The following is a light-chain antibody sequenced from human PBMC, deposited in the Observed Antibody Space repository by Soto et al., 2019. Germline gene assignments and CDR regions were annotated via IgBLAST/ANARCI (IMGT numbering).Light chain of an antibody. J-gene: IGKJ3*01. CDR2: GAS. Sequence: DIVMTQSPATLSLSPGERATLSCRASQGVSSNLAWYQQIPGQAPRLLIYGASTMATGIPARFSGSGSETEFTLTISSLQSEDFAIYYCQQYDDSRFTFGPGTKVNIK. CDR1: QGVSSN. V-gene: IGKV3-15*01. CDR3: QQYDDSRFT.